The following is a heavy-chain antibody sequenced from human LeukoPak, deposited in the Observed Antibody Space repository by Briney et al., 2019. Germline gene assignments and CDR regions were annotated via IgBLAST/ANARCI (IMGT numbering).Heavy chain of an antibody. CDR1: GFTFSSYS. CDR3: ARDQVDRIWYFDY. Sequence: GGSLRLSCAASGFTFSSYSMNWVRQAPGKGLEWVSSISSNSIYVFYADSMKGRFTISRDNAKNSLSLQMNSLRAEDTAVYYCARDQVDRIWYFDYWGQGTLVAVSS. J-gene: IGHJ4*02. D-gene: IGHD1-14*01. CDR2: ISSNSIYV. V-gene: IGHV3-21*01.